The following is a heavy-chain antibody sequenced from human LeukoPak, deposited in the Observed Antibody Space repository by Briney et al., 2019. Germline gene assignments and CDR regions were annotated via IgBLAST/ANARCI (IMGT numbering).Heavy chain of an antibody. CDR2: ISPSGTDI. J-gene: IGHJ4*02. CDR1: GFTFTDTY. D-gene: IGHD5-18*01. V-gene: IGHV3-11*01. CDR3: AKAPRGYSYGLSFDH. Sequence: GGSLRLSCAVSGFTFTDTYMTWIRHAPGKGLESLSYISPSGTDISYADSVKGRFTISRDNAKNSLYLQMNSLRAEDTAVYYCAKAPRGYSYGLSFDHWGQGTLVTVSS.